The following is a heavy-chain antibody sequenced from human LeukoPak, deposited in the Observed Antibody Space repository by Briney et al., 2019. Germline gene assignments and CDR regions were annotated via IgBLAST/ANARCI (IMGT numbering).Heavy chain of an antibody. D-gene: IGHD1-26*01. J-gene: IGHJ5*02. CDR2: ISAYNGNT. CDR3: ARAPNSGSYYWFDP. Sequence: ASVKVSCKASGYTFTSYGISWVRQAPGQGLEWMGWISAYNGNTNYAQKLQGRVTMATDTSTSTAYMELRSLRSDDTAVYYCARAPNSGSYYWFDPWGQGTLVTVSS. V-gene: IGHV1-18*01. CDR1: GYTFTSYG.